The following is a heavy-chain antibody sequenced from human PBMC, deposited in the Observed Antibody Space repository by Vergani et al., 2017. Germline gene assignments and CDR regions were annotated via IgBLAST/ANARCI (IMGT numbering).Heavy chain of an antibody. V-gene: IGHV4-31*03. CDR2: IYYSGST. Sequence: QLQLQESGPGVVKPSETLSLICNVSGGSVSGSGYYWGWVRQSPGKGLEWIGYIYYSGSTYYNPSLKSRVTISVDTSKNQFSLKLSSVTAADTAVYYCARGCGGDCYHDYWGQGTLVTVSS. D-gene: IGHD2-21*01. J-gene: IGHJ4*02. CDR3: ARGCGGDCYHDY. CDR1: GGSVSGSGYY.